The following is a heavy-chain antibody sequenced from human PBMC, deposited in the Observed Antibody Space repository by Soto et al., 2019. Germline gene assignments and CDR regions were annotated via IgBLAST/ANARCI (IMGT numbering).Heavy chain of an antibody. V-gene: IGHV1-3*01. CDR1: GYTFTSYA. D-gene: IGHD3-3*01. CDR3: ARTRSGQYYYYGMDV. Sequence: GASVKVSCKASGYTFTSYAMHWVRQAPGQRLEWMGWINAGNGNTKYSQKFQGRVTITRDTSASTAYMELSSLRSEDTAVYYCARTRSGQYYYYGMDVWGQGTTVTVSS. CDR2: INAGNGNT. J-gene: IGHJ6*02.